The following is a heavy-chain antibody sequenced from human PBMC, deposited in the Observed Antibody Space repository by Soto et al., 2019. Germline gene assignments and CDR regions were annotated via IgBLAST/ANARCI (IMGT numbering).Heavy chain of an antibody. CDR2: IYWDDDK. D-gene: IGHD1-20*01. J-gene: IGHJ6*04. CDR3: AHSDNWNPWGDV. Sequence: QITLKESGPPLVKPTQTLTLTCTFSGFSLSTSGVGVGWIRQPPGKALEWLALIYWDDDKRYSPSLKSRLSITQDTSKNQVVLTTTNMDPVDTATYYCAHSDNWNPWGDVWGKGTTVTVSS. V-gene: IGHV2-5*02. CDR1: GFSLSTSGVG.